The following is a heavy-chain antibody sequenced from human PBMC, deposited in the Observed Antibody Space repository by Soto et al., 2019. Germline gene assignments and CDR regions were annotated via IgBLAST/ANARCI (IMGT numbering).Heavy chain of an antibody. CDR1: GYTFTSYA. Sequence: ASVKVSCKASGYTFTSYAMHWVRQAPGQRLEWMGWINAGNGNTKYSQKFQGRVTITRDTSASTAYMELSSPRSEDTAVYYCARDSRIHLYNWFDPWGQGTLVTVSS. V-gene: IGHV1-3*01. CDR2: INAGNGNT. CDR3: ARDSRIHLYNWFDP. J-gene: IGHJ5*02.